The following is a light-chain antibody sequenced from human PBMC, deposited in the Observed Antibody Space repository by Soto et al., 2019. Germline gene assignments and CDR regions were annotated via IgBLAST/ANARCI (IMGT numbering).Light chain of an antibody. CDR2: KAS. Sequence: DIQMTQSPSTLSASVGDRVTITCRARQSISTRLAWYQQKPGRAPNLLIYKASDLKTGVPSRFSGSGSGTQFTFSITTLQPDDFATYYSQHSRTFGPSTQVEI. CDR1: QSISTR. V-gene: IGKV1-5*03. CDR3: QHSRT. J-gene: IGKJ1*01.